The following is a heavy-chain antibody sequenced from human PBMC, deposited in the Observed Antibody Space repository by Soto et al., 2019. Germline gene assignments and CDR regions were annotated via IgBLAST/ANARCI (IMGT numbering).Heavy chain of an antibody. CDR3: ARALITMVRGVAPPYNWFDP. CDR2: IYPGDSDT. CDR1: GYSFTSYW. J-gene: IGHJ5*02. Sequence: PGEALKISCKGSGYSFTSYWIGWVRQMPGKGLEWMGIIYPGDSDTRYSPSFQGQVTISADKSISTAYLQWSSLKASDTAMYYCARALITMVRGVAPPYNWFDPWGQGTLVTVSS. D-gene: IGHD3-10*01. V-gene: IGHV5-51*01.